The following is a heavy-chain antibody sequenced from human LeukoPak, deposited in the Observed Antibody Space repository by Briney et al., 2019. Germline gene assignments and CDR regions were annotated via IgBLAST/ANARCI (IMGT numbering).Heavy chain of an antibody. CDR3: ARGPAYYDFWSGYLAWFDP. Sequence: VSVKVSCKASGYTFTSYGISWVRQAPGQGLEWMGWISAYNGNTNYAQKLQGRVTMNTDTSKSTAYLELRSLRSDDTAVYYCARGPAYYDFWSGYLAWFDPWGQGTLVTVSS. CDR1: GYTFTSYG. J-gene: IGHJ5*02. D-gene: IGHD3-3*01. CDR2: ISAYNGNT. V-gene: IGHV1-18*01.